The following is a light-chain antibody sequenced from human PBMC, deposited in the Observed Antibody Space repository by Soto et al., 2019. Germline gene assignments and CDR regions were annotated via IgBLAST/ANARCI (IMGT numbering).Light chain of an antibody. V-gene: IGKV3-20*01. J-gene: IGKJ1*01. CDR3: HHYGSPLGT. CDR1: QSVRTSY. Sequence: EIVLTQSPGTRSLSPGERATLSCRASQSVRTSYLAWYQQKPGQPPRLLIYGASSRATAIPDRFNGSGSGTDFTLTFSRLEPEDLAVCYCHHYGSPLGTFAQGTKVDIK. CDR2: GAS.